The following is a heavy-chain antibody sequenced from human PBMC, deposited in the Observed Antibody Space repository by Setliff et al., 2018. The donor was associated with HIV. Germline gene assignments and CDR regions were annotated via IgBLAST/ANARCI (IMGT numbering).Heavy chain of an antibody. CDR3: ARAPGEAYNFWSDYKVAGAFDI. J-gene: IGHJ3*02. D-gene: IGHD3-3*01. V-gene: IGHV4-4*02. CDR2: IYHSGST. CDR1: GGSISSRNW. Sequence: NPSETLSLTCTVSGGSISSRNWWSWVRQPPGKGLEWIGEIYHSGSTNYNPSLKSRVTISVDKSTNQVSLKLNSVTAADTAVYYCARAPGEAYNFWSDYKVAGAFDIWGQGTMVTVSS.